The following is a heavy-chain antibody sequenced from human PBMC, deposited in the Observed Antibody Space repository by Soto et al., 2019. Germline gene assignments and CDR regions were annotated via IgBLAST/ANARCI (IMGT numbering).Heavy chain of an antibody. CDR2: IYYSGST. D-gene: IGHD2-8*01. CDR3: ARVGRSQTNYFQH. J-gene: IGHJ1*01. CDR1: GGSISSGGYY. Sequence: PSETLSLTCTVSGGSISSGGYYWSWIRQHPGKGLEWIGYIYYSGSTYYNPSLKSRVTISVDTSKNQFSLKLSSVTAADTAVYYCARVGRSQTNYFQHWGQGTLVTVSS. V-gene: IGHV4-31*03.